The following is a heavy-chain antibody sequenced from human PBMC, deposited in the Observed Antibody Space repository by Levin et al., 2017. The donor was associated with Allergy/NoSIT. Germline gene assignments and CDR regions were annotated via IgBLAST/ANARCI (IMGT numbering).Heavy chain of an antibody. V-gene: IGHV3-23*01. CDR1: GFTFSNYA. Sequence: GASVKVSCAASGFTFSNYAMSWVRQAPGKGLEWVSGIIGSGGYTYYADSVKGRFTISRDNSKNTLYLQMNSLRAEDTAVYYCARDDSGYDSWGGPFDYWGQGTLVTVSS. CDR3: ARDDSGYDSWGGPFDY. CDR2: IIGSGGYT. D-gene: IGHD5-12*01. J-gene: IGHJ4*02.